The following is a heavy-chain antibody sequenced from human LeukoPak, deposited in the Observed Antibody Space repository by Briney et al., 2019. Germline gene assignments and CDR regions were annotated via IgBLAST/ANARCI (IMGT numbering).Heavy chain of an antibody. D-gene: IGHD7-27*01. J-gene: IGHJ6*04. V-gene: IGHV4-59*01. CDR2: IYYSGST. CDR1: GGSISSYY. CDR3: ARDLGDIDV. Sequence: SETLSLTCTVSGGSISSYYWSWIRQPPGKGLEWIGYIYYSGSTNYNPSLKSRVTIPVDTSKNQFSLKLSSVTAADTAVYYCARDLGDIDVWGKGTTVTVSS.